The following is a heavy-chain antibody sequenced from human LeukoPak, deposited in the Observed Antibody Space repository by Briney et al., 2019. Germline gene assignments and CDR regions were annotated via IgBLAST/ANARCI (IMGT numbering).Heavy chain of an antibody. V-gene: IGHV3-23*01. Sequence: GGSLRLSCAASGFTFSSYWMSWVRQAPGKGLEWVSAISGSGGSTYYADSVKGRFTISRDNSKNTLYLQMNSLRAEDTAAYYCAKCLWDVVVPAATDYWGQGTLVTVSS. CDR2: ISGSGGST. CDR1: GFTFSSYW. J-gene: IGHJ4*02. CDR3: AKCLWDVVVPAATDY. D-gene: IGHD2-2*01.